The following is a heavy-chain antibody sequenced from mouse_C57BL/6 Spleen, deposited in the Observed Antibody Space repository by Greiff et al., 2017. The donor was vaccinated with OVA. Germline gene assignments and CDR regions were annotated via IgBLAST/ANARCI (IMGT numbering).Heavy chain of an antibody. CDR1: GFTFSSYA. J-gene: IGHJ3*01. CDR3: ARALTGFAY. CDR2: ISDGGSYT. Sequence: DVMLVESGGGLVKPGGSLKLSCAASGFTFSSYAMSWVRQTPEKRLEWVATISDGGSYTYYPDNVKGRFTISRENAKNNLYLQMSHLKSEDTAMYYCARALTGFAYWGQGTLVTVSA. D-gene: IGHD4-1*01. V-gene: IGHV5-4*03.